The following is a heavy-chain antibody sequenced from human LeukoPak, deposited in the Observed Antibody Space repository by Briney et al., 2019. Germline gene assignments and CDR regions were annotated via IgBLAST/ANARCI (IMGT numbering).Heavy chain of an antibody. CDR1: GYSFTSYW. CDR2: IYPGDSDT. J-gene: IGHJ4*02. V-gene: IGHV5-51*01. CDR3: ARRERGYDYNSDYFDY. Sequence: GESLKISCKGSGYSFTSYWIGWVRQMPGKGLEWRGIIYPGDSDTRYSPSFQGQATISADKSISTAYLQWSSLKASDTAMYYCARRERGYDYNSDYFDYWGQGTLVTVSS. D-gene: IGHD5-12*01.